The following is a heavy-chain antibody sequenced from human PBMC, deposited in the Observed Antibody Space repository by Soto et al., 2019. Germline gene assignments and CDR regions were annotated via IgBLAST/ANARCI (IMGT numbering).Heavy chain of an antibody. V-gene: IGHV3-30-3*01. CDR3: ARGPSSLTHFDY. J-gene: IGHJ4*02. CDR1: GFTFSSYA. CDR2: ISYDGSNK. D-gene: IGHD2-2*01. Sequence: GGSLRLSCAAPGFTFSSYAMYWVRQAPGKGLGWVAVISYDGSNKYYADSVKGRFTISRDNSKNTLYLQMNSLRAEDTAVYYCARGPSSLTHFDYWGQGTLVTVSS.